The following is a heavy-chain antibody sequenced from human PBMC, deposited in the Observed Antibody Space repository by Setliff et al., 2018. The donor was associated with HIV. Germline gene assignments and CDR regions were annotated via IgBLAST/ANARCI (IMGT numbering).Heavy chain of an antibody. V-gene: IGHV4-61*01. J-gene: IGHJ5*02. CDR1: GGSVGSGSYY. Sequence: KPSETLSLTCSVSGGSVGSGSYYWSWIRQPPGKGLEWIGYIFYSGSTNYNPSLKSRVTISVDASKNQFSLRLSSVTAADTAVYYCARGFLRSRRRWFDPWGQGTLVTVSS. D-gene: IGHD4-17*01. CDR2: IFYSGST. CDR3: ARGFLRSRRRWFDP.